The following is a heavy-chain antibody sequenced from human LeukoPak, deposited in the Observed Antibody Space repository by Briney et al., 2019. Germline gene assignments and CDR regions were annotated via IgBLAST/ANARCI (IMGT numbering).Heavy chain of an antibody. CDR1: GFTFSSYA. J-gene: IGHJ4*02. Sequence: PGGSLRLSCAASGFTFSSYAMSWVRQAPGKGLEWVSAISGSGGSTYYADSVKGRFTISRDNSKNTLYLQMNSLRAEDTAVYYCARVAYCSGGSCYSGDLDYWGQGTLVTVSS. D-gene: IGHD2-15*01. CDR2: ISGSGGST. CDR3: ARVAYCSGGSCYSGDLDY. V-gene: IGHV3-23*01.